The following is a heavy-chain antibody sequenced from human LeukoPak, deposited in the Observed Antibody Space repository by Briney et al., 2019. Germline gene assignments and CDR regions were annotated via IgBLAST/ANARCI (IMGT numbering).Heavy chain of an antibody. D-gene: IGHD3-10*01. J-gene: IGHJ4*02. CDR3: VRTYGSGSSTDQYYFDY. V-gene: IGHV1-2*04. Sequence: GASVKVSCKASGYSFTGYYMHWVRQAPGQGLERMRWINPNSGGTNYAQKFQGWVTMTRDTSISTAYMDLSRLTSDDTAVYYCVRTYGSGSSTDQYYFDYWGQGTLVTVSS. CDR1: GYSFTGYY. CDR2: INPNSGGT.